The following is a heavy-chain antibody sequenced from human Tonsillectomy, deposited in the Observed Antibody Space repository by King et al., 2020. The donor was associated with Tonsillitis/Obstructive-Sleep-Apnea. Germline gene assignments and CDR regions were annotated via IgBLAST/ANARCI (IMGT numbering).Heavy chain of an antibody. CDR1: GVSFSGYY. Sequence: VQLQQWGAGLLKPSETLSLTCGVSGVSFSGYYWNWIRQAPGKGLEWIAEINHGGNTNYNPSLRRRVTMSVDTSKQQISLRLSSVTAADTAVYYCARVDYDAGGYYGMDVWGQGTTVTVSS. V-gene: IGHV4-34*01. CDR3: ARVDYDAGGYYGMDV. CDR2: INHGGNT. J-gene: IGHJ6*02. D-gene: IGHD4/OR15-4a*01.